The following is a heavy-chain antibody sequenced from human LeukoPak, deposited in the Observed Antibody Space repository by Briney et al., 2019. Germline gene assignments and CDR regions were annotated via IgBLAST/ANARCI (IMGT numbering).Heavy chain of an antibody. J-gene: IGHJ6*02. CDR1: GFTFSSYG. V-gene: IGHV3-33*01. D-gene: IGHD6-19*01. Sequence: GGSLRLSCGASGFTFSSYGMHWVRQAPGKGLEWVAVIWYDGSNKYYADSVNGRFTISGDNSRSVMYLQMNSLRAEDTAVYYCARDQEGGIAVAGTYYYYGMVVWGQGTTVIVSS. CDR3: ARDQEGGIAVAGTYYYYGMVV. CDR2: IWYDGSNK.